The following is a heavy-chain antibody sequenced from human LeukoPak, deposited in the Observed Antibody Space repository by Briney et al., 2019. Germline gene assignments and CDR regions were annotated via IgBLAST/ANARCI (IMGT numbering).Heavy chain of an antibody. CDR1: GFTFSSYS. CDR2: ISSSSSYI. CDR3: ASDRVFYGLDV. J-gene: IGHJ6*02. V-gene: IGHV3-21*01. Sequence: PGGSLRLSCAASGFTFSSYSMNWVRQAPGKGLEWVSSISSSSSYIYYADSVKGRFAISRDSSKATLYVQMNSLRPEDTAIYYCASDRVFYGLDVWGQGTTVTVSS.